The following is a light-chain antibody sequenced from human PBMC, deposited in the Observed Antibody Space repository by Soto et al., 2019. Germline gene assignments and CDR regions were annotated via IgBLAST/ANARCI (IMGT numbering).Light chain of an antibody. J-gene: IGKJ1*01. V-gene: IGKV4-1*01. Sequence: DIVMTQSPDSLAVSLGERATINCKSSQTVLDSSNNRDYLTWYQQKPGQPPKLLIYWSYTREFWVPDRCSGSVSGTDFTHTISSRHGGDVGVCYGQQDYTSPRSFGHGTKVEIK. CDR3: QQDYTSPRS. CDR2: WSY. CDR1: QTVLDSSNNRDY.